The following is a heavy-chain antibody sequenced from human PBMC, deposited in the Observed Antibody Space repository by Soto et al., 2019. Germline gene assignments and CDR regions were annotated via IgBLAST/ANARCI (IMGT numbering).Heavy chain of an antibody. Sequence: SQTLSLTCVISGDSVSSNLASWNWIRQFPSRGLEWLGRTYYMSRWYNDYAVSVRSRITVTPDISRNQFSLQLNSVTPEDTAVYYCARGRDSALDSWGQGTLVTVSS. D-gene: IGHD3-22*01. V-gene: IGHV6-1*01. CDR1: GDSVSSNLAS. J-gene: IGHJ4*02. CDR3: ARGRDSALDS. CDR2: TYYMSRWYN.